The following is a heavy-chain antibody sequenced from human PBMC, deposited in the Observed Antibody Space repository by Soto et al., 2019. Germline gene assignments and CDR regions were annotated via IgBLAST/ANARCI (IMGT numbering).Heavy chain of an antibody. J-gene: IGHJ6*02. CDR2: INPSGGST. Sequence: QVQLVQSGAEVKKPGASVKVSCKASGYTFTSYYMHWVRQAPGQGLEWMGIINPSGGSTSYAQKFQGRVTMTRDTSTRTVYMELSSLRSEDTAVYYCARDPYIVVVPAAMLLGGMDVWGQGTTVTVSS. CDR3: ARDPYIVVVPAAMLLGGMDV. CDR1: GYTFTSYY. V-gene: IGHV1-46*01. D-gene: IGHD2-2*01.